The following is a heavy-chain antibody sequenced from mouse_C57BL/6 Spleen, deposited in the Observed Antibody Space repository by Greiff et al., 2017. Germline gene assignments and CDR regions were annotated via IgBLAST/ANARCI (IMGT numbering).Heavy chain of an antibody. V-gene: IGHV3-6*01. CDR1: GYSITSGYY. CDR3: AREGEKRDFDY. J-gene: IGHJ2*01. D-gene: IGHD2-13*01. Sequence: ESGPGLVKPSQSLSLTCSVTGYSITSGYYWNWIRQFPGNKLEWMGYISYDGSNNYNPSLKNRISITRDTSKNQFFLKLNSVTTEDTATYYCAREGEKRDFDYWGQGTTLTVSS. CDR2: ISYDGSN.